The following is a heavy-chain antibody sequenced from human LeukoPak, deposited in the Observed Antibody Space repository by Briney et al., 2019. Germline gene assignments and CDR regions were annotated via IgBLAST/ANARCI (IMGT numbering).Heavy chain of an antibody. D-gene: IGHD2-2*01. V-gene: IGHV3-23*01. J-gene: IGHJ4*02. CDR1: GFAFSSYA. CDR3: AREGRYSSTRYRGWYFDY. CDR2: LSGSGSTT. Sequence: PGGSLRLSCAASGFAFSSYAMSWVRQAPGKGLEWVSGLSGSGSTTYDADSVKGRFTISRDNSKKTLYLQVNSLRAEDTAMYFCAREGRYSSTRYRGWYFDYWGQGTLVTVSS.